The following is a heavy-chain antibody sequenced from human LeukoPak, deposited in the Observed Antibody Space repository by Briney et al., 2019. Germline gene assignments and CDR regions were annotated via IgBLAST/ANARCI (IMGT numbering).Heavy chain of an antibody. D-gene: IGHD2-15*01. J-gene: IGHJ6*03. Sequence: SETLSLTCTVSGGSISSYYWSWIRQPPGKGLEWIGYIYYSGSTNYNPSLKSRVTISVDTSKNQFSLKLSSVTAADTAVYYCARGYCCGGSCYSYYYYNYMDVWGKGTTVTVSS. V-gene: IGHV4-59*12. CDR2: IYYSGST. CDR1: GGSISSYY. CDR3: ARGYCCGGSCYSYYYYNYMDV.